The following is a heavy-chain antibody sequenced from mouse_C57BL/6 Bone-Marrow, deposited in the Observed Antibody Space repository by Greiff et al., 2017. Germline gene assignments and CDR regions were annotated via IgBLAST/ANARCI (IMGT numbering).Heavy chain of an antibody. J-gene: IGHJ4*01. CDR3: ARSGLYGSSYDYAMDY. V-gene: IGHV1-19*01. D-gene: IGHD1-1*01. CDR2: INPYNGGT. Sequence: SGPVLVKPGASVKMSCKASGYTFTDYYMNWVKQSHGKSLEWIGVINPYNGGTSYNQKFKGKATLTVDKSSSTAYMELNSLTSEDSAVYYCARSGLYGSSYDYAMDYWGQGTSVTVSS. CDR1: GYTFTDYY.